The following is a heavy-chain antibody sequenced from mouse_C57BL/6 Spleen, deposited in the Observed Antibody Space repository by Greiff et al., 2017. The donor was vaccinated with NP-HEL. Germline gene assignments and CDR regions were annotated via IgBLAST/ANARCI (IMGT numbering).Heavy chain of an antibody. CDR1: GYAFTNYL. Sequence: QVQLQQSGAELVRPGTSVKVSCKASGYAFTNYLIEWVKQRPGQGLEWIGVIIPGSGGTNYNEKFKGKATLTADTSSSTAYMQLSSLTSEASAVYFCARSTQLRSYFDYWGQGTTLTVSS. CDR2: IIPGSGGT. CDR3: ARSTQLRSYFDY. V-gene: IGHV1-54*01. D-gene: IGHD3-1*01. J-gene: IGHJ2*01.